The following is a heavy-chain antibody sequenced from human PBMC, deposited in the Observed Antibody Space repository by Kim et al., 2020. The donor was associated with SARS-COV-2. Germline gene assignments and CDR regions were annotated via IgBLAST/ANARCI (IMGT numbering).Heavy chain of an antibody. J-gene: IGHJ4*02. CDR3: VKDLRPYYYDSSGYYDVPPVDY. Sequence: GGSLRLSCSASGFTFSSYAMHWVRQAPGKGLEYVSAISSNGGSTYYADSVKGRFTISRDNSKNTLYLQMSSLRSEDTAVYYCVKDLRPYYYDSSGYYDVPPVDYWGQGTLVTVSS. CDR1: GFTFSSYA. V-gene: IGHV3-64D*09. D-gene: IGHD3-22*01. CDR2: ISSNGGST.